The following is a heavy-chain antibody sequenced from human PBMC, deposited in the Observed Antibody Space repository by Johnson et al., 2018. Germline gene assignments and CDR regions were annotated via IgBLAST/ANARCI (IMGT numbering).Heavy chain of an antibody. CDR2: ISSKGGST. CDR1: GFTFSSYA. CDR3: AKDLFEADYYDSSGYPEYFQH. Sequence: SCAATGFTFSSYAMHWVRQAPGKGLEYVSAISSKGGSTYYANSVKGRFTISRDNSKNKLYLQMNSLRAEDTAVYYCAKDLFEADYYDSSGYPEYFQHWGQGTLVTVSS. D-gene: IGHD3-22*01. V-gene: IGHV3-64*01. J-gene: IGHJ1*01.